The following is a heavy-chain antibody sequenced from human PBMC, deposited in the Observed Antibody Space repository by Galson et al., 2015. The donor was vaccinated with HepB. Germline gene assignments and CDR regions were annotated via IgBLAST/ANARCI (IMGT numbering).Heavy chain of an antibody. CDR1: GYTFTSYG. CDR2: ISAYNGNT. J-gene: IGHJ6*03. CDR3: ARGGSHYDFWTTGYYYYMDV. V-gene: IGHV1-18*01. D-gene: IGHD3-3*01. Sequence: SVKVSCKASGYTFTSYGISWVRQAPGQGLEWMGWISAYNGNTNYAQKLQGRVTMTTDTSTSTAYMELRSLRSDDTAVYYCARGGSHYDFWTTGYYYYMDVWGKGTTVTISS.